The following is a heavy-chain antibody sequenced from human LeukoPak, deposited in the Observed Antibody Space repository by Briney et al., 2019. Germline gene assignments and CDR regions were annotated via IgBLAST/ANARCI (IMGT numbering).Heavy chain of an antibody. CDR1: GGSFSGYY. Sequence: SETLSLTCAVYGGSFSGYYWSWIRQPPGKGLEWIGEINHSGSTNYNPSLKSRVTMSVDTSRNQFSLKLSSVTAADTAVYYCAREWGIVPAATFDYWGQGTLVTVSS. CDR3: AREWGIVPAATFDY. CDR2: INHSGST. J-gene: IGHJ4*02. V-gene: IGHV4-34*01. D-gene: IGHD2-2*01.